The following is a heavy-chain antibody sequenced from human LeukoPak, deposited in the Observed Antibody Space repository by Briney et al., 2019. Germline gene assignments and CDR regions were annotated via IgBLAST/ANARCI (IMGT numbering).Heavy chain of an antibody. CDR1: GFSVSSKY. D-gene: IGHD2-21*01. CDR3: ITPLPYSAQ. Sequence: GGSLRLSCATSGFSVSSKYMNWVRQAPGKGLEWVDRIKPKTDGETTEYAAPVKDRFSISRDDSKSMMYLQMNSLKTEDTAVYYCITPLPYSAQGGQGTLVTVSS. V-gene: IGHV3-15*07. J-gene: IGHJ4*02. CDR2: IKPKTDGETT.